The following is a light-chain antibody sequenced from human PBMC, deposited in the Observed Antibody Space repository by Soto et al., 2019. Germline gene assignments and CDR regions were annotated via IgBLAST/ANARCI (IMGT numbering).Light chain of an antibody. V-gene: IGKV3-15*01. CDR2: SAS. CDR1: QSISTE. CDR3: QQGHNWPLT. J-gene: IGKJ2*01. Sequence: EIVMTQSPATLSVSPGERATLSCRASQSISTELAWYQQKPGQPPRLLIYSASTRATGVPARFTGSGSGSEFTLTISGLQSADFAVSYCQQGHNWPLTFGQGTRLEI.